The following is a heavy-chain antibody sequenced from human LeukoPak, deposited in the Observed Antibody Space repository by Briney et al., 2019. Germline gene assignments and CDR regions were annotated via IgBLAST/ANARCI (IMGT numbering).Heavy chain of an antibody. Sequence: GGSLRLSCAASGFTFSSCWMSWVRQAPGKGLEWVANIKQDGSEKYYVDSVKGRFTISRDNAKNSLYLQMNSLRAEDTAVYYCARDSYGDYAFDYWGQGTLVTVSS. D-gene: IGHD4-17*01. J-gene: IGHJ4*02. CDR2: IKQDGSEK. V-gene: IGHV3-7*01. CDR1: GFTFSSCW. CDR3: ARDSYGDYAFDY.